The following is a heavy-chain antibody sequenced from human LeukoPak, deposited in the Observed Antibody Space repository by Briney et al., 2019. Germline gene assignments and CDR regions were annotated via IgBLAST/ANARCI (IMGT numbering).Heavy chain of an antibody. CDR2: ISMSSRTYI. J-gene: IGHJ3*02. CDR3: VRDNNGDYRYAFDI. D-gene: IGHD4-17*01. Sequence: GGSLRLSCEVSGFDFSSYSMNWVRQAPGKGLEWVSLISMSSRTYIHYADSVKGRFTVPRDNSKNSLYLQMNSLRAEDTAVYYCVRDNNGDYRYAFDIWGQGTMVTVSS. CDR1: GFDFSSYS. V-gene: IGHV3-48*01.